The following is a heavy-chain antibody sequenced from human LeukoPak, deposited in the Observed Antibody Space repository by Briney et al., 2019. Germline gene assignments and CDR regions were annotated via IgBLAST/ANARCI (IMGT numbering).Heavy chain of an antibody. CDR2: INQHGSEK. J-gene: IGHJ4*02. D-gene: IGHD3-22*01. V-gene: IGHV3-7*01. CDR1: GFTFSRNW. Sequence: GGSLRLSCAASGFTFSRNWMSWVRQAPGKGLEWVANINQHGSEKNYVDSVKGRFTISRDNAKNSLYLQMNSLRAEDTAVYYCASSDDYDNSGHQGGLDYWGQGTLVTVSS. CDR3: ASSDDYDNSGHQGGLDY.